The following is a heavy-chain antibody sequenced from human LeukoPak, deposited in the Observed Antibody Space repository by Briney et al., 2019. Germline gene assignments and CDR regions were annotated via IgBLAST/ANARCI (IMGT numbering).Heavy chain of an antibody. J-gene: IGHJ3*01. D-gene: IGHD2-8*01. CDR2: IDISGDVT. CDR3: AKDVSNFIGASDA. Sequence: GGSLTLSCAASGFAFSSDAMTWVRQTPGKGLEWVSTIDISGDVTNYADSVKGRFTISRDDSKNTLYLQLHSLGVEDTATYYCAKDVSNFIGASDAWGHGTMVTVSS. CDR1: GFAFSSDA. V-gene: IGHV3-23*01.